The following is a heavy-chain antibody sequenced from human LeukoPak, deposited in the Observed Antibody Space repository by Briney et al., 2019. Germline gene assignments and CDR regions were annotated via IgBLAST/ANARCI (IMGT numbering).Heavy chain of an antibody. Sequence: SETLSLTCTVSGGSISSYYWSWIRQPPGKGLEWIGYIYYSGSTNYNPSLKSRVTISVDTSKNQFSLKLSSVTAADTAVYYCARLELGYYYGMDVWGQGTTVTVSS. J-gene: IGHJ6*02. CDR3: ARLELGYYYGMDV. V-gene: IGHV4-59*08. CDR1: GGSISSYY. CDR2: IYYSGST. D-gene: IGHD1-7*01.